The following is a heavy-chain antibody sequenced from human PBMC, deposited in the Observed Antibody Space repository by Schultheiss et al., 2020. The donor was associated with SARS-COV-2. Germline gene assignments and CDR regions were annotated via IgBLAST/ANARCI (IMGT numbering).Heavy chain of an antibody. CDR3: ARGYYRSYSSGWARVLARYYYMDV. CDR1: GGSISSYY. Sequence: SETLSLTCTVSGGSISSYYWSWIRQPPGRELEWIGEINHSGSTNYNPSLKSRVTISVDTSKNQFSLKLSSVTAADTAVYYCARGYYRSYSSGWARVLARYYYMDVWGKGTTVTVSS. V-gene: IGHV4-34*01. D-gene: IGHD6-19*01. CDR2: INHSGST. J-gene: IGHJ6*03.